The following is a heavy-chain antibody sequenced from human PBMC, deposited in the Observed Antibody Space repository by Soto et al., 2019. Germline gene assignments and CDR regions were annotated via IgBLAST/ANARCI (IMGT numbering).Heavy chain of an antibody. CDR3: DAITMVRGVILALDV. CDR1: GGSISSSNYY. D-gene: IGHD3-10*01. V-gene: IGHV4-39*01. Sequence: PSETLSLTCTVSGGSISSSNYYWCWIRHPPGKGLEWIGSIYSGGSTYYNPSLKSRVTISVDMSKNQFSLKLTSVSAADTALYYCDAITMVRGVILALDVWGQGTTVTVSS. CDR2: IYSGGST. J-gene: IGHJ6*02.